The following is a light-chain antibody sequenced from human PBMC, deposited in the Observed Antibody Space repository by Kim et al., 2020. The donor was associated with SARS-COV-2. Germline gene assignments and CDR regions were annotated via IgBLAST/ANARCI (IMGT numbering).Light chain of an antibody. J-gene: IGLJ2*01. V-gene: IGLV1-44*01. CDR1: DSNVGRNI. CDR2: TNN. CDR3: AAWDDSLNGPVA. Sequence: QRVTSSCSGSDSNVGRNIVNWYQQLPGAAPKLLIYTNNQRPSGVPDRFSGSKSGTSASLAISGLQSEDDADYYCAAWDDSLNGPVALGGGTKLTVL.